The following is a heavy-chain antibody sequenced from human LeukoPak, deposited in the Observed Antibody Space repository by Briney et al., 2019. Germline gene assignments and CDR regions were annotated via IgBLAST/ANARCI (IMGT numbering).Heavy chain of an antibody. J-gene: IGHJ6*02. V-gene: IGHV1-8*01. CDR1: GDTFSSYD. CDR2: MNPRSGNT. D-gene: IGHD3-10*01. CDR3: ARGGTLVQGVTILYGMDV. Sequence: ASVKVSCKTSGDTFSSYDINRVRQATGQGLEWMGWMNPRSGNTICTQKFQGRVAMTRDTSTSTAYMELSSLRSEDTAVYYCARGGTLVQGVTILYGMDVWGQGTTVTVSS.